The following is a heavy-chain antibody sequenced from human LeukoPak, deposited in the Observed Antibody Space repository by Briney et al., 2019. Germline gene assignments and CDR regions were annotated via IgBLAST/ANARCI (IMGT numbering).Heavy chain of an antibody. V-gene: IGHV3-15*01. D-gene: IGHD6-19*01. CDR2: IKSKTDGGTT. CDR3: TTDEFPVAGIEPFDY. J-gene: IGHJ4*02. CDR1: GFTFSNAW. Sequence: GGSLRLSCAASGFTFSNAWMSWVRQAPGKGLEWVGRIKSKTDGGTTDYAAPVKGRFTISRDDSKNTLYLQMNSLKTEDTAVYYCTTDEFPVAGIEPFDYWGQGTLVTVSS.